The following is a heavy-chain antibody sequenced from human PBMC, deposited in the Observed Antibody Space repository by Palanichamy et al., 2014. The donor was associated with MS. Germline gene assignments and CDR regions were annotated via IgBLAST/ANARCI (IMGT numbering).Heavy chain of an antibody. CDR1: VGLQCLP. D-gene: IGHD2-15*01. CDR3: ATQSHVVLGDS. J-gene: IGHJ4*02. CDR2: IDHSGSS. Sequence: QVQLQQWGPGLLKPSETLSLTCAVYVGLQCLPLELGPPAPRKGLEWIGEIDHSGSSPKYTPSLKSRVTISVDTSKNQFSLKMTSMTAADTATYYCATQSHVVLGDSWGRGTLVTVSS. V-gene: IGHV4-34*01.